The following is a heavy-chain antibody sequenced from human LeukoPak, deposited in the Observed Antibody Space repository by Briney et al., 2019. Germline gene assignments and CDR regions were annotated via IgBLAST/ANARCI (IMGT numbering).Heavy chain of an antibody. CDR1: GFTFSSYG. Sequence: GGSLRLSCAASGFTFSSYGMHWVRQAPGKGLEWVAVIWYDGSNKYYADSVKGRFTISRDNSKNTLYLQMNSLRAEDTAVYYCAKGVITYYDYDGMDVWGQGTTVTVSS. CDR2: IWYDGSNK. V-gene: IGHV3-33*06. D-gene: IGHD3-16*01. CDR3: AKGVITYYDYDGMDV. J-gene: IGHJ6*02.